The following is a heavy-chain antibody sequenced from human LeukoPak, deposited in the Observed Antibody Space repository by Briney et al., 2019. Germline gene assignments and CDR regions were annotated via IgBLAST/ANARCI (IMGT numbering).Heavy chain of an antibody. V-gene: IGHV1-18*04. CDR1: GYTFTGYY. Sequence: ASVKVSCKASGYTFTGYYMHWVRQAPGQGLEWMGWISAYNGNTNYAQKLQGRVTMTTDTSTSTAYMELRSLRSDDTAVYYCARERKVVVTAMGDAFDIWGQGTMVTVSS. J-gene: IGHJ3*02. CDR2: ISAYNGNT. CDR3: ARERKVVVTAMGDAFDI. D-gene: IGHD2-21*02.